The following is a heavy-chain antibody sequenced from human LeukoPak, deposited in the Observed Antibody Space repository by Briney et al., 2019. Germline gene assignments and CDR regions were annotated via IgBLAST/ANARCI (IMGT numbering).Heavy chain of an antibody. CDR1: GFTFSDYY. D-gene: IGHD6-19*01. CDR3: ARDHRYSSGWSNAFDI. J-gene: IGHJ3*02. CDR2: ISYDGSNK. Sequence: GGSLRLSCAASGFTFSDYYMSWIRQAPGKGLEWVAVISYDGSNKYYADSVKGRFTISRDNSKNTLYLQMNSLRAEDTAVYYCARDHRYSSGWSNAFDIWGQGTMVTVSS. V-gene: IGHV3-30*03.